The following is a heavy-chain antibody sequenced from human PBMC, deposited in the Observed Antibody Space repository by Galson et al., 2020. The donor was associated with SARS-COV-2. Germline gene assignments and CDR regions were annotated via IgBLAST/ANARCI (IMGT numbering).Heavy chain of an antibody. V-gene: IGHV3-30*04. CDR1: GFTFSNYV. CDR2: ISSDGSNS. CDR3: ARGGEWELPYYFDY. Sequence: GGSLRLSCAASGFTFSNYVMPWVRQAPGKGPEWVAVISSDGSNSFYADSLKGRFTISRDNSKSTLYLQMNSLRAEDTAVYYCARGGEWELPYYFDYWGQGTLVTGSS. J-gene: IGHJ4*02. D-gene: IGHD1-26*01.